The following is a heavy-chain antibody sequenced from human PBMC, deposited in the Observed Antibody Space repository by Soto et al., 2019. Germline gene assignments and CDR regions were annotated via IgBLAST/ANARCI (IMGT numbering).Heavy chain of an antibody. D-gene: IGHD1-26*01. CDR2: MNPNSGNT. V-gene: IGHV1-8*01. CDR1: GYTFTGYD. J-gene: IGHJ4*02. CDR3: AGEKVGTTGIDF. Sequence: QAQLVQSGAEVKKPGASVKVSCKASGYTFTGYDIHWVRQATGQGLEWMGWMNPNSGNTGYAQNFQGRVTMTRDNSITTAYMELTSPRDDDSAVYYCAGEKVGTTGIDFWGQGTLVTVSS.